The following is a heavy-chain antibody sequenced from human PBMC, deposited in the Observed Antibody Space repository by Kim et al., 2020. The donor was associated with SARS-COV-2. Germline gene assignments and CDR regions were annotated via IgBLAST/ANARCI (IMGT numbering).Heavy chain of an antibody. V-gene: IGHV3-23*01. Sequence: GGSLRLSCAASGFTFSSSAMRWVRQAPGERLQWVAGISGAGHNTQYAASVKGRFNISRDNSKNTVYLEMNSLRVDDTAIYYCAKGGYSSGWYPGELDYWGQGTLVAVSS. D-gene: IGHD6-19*01. CDR2: ISGAGHNT. J-gene: IGHJ4*02. CDR3: AKGGYSSGWYPGELDY. CDR1: GFTFSSSA.